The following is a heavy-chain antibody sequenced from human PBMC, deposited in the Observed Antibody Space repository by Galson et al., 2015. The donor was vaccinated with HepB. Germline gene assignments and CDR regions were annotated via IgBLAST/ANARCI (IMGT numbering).Heavy chain of an antibody. CDR3: VGGYFWFGEGLSDF. CDR2: IKQDGSEK. J-gene: IGHJ4*02. Sequence: SLRLSCAASGFTFSSYWMNWVRQAPGKGLEWVANIKQDGSEKYYVDSVKGRFTISRDNARKSLYLQMDSLRAEDTALYYCVGGYFWFGEGLSDFWGQGTLVTVSS. D-gene: IGHD3-10*01. V-gene: IGHV3-7*03. CDR1: GFTFSSYW.